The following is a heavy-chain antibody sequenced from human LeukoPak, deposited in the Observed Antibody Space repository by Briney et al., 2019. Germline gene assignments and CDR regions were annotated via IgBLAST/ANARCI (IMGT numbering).Heavy chain of an antibody. CDR3: TRRRYVDY. CDR2: INHSGTT. Sequence: SETLSLTCAVYGGSFSAYYWSWLRQPPGKGREWIGEINHSGTTNYNPSLKRRVTISVDTHKNQLSVKLSSVTAAERAVYYCTRRRYVDYWGQGTLVTVSS. CDR1: GGSFSAYY. J-gene: IGHJ4*02. V-gene: IGHV4-34*01.